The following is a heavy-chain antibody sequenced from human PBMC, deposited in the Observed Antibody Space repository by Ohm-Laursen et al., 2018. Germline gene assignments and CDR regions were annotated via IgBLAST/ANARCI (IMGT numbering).Heavy chain of an antibody. Sequence: SLRLSCAASGFTFSSYGIHWVRQPSGKGLEWVGRIRSRTNSYATTYSASVKGRFTISRDDSKNTAYLQMNSLKTEDTAVYYCTRQPYDADAFDIWGQGTMVTVSS. V-gene: IGHV3-73*01. D-gene: IGHD3-22*01. CDR1: GFTFSSYG. CDR2: IRSRTNSYAT. CDR3: TRQPYDADAFDI. J-gene: IGHJ3*02.